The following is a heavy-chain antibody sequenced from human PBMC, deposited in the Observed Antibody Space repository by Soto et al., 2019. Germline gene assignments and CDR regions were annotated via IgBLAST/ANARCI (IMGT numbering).Heavy chain of an antibody. CDR2: INGGNGNT. J-gene: IGHJ4*02. Sequence: QVQVLQSGAEVKKPGASVKVSCKASEYTFTSYTMHWVRQAPGQRLEWMGWINGGNGNTKYSQKFQGRVTITRDTSASTAYLELSSLRSDDTAVYYCARDLQGLYYFDYWGQGTLVTVSS. CDR1: EYTFTSYT. D-gene: IGHD4-4*01. CDR3: ARDLQGLYYFDY. V-gene: IGHV1-3*01.